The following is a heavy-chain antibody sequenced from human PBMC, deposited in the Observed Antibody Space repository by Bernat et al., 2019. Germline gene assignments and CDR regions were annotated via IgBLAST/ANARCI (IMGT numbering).Heavy chain of an antibody. CDR3: TKEVDIYERKGLFGY. CDR2: ITTDGGGT. V-gene: IGHV3-23*01. J-gene: IGHJ4*02. D-gene: IGHD5-12*01. Sequence: EVQLLDSGGGLVQPGGSLRLSCAASGFTFSTYPMSWVRQAPGKGLEWVSAITTDGGGTFYADSVRGRFTISRDNSRNALFLQMNSLRPEDTAVYFCTKEVDIYERKGLFGYWGLGTLVTVSS. CDR1: GFTFSTYP.